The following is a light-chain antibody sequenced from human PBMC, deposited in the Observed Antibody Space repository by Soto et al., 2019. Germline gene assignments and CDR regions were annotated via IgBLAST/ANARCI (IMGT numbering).Light chain of an antibody. CDR3: QQYGSSLPRT. J-gene: IGKJ1*01. V-gene: IGKV3-20*01. Sequence: VMTQSPATLSLSLGDRATLSCRASQSVSSNLAWYQQRPGQAPRLLIYVASSRATGIPDRFSGSGSGTDFTLTISRLEPEDFAVYYCQQYGSSLPRTFGQGTKVDIK. CDR2: VAS. CDR1: QSVSSN.